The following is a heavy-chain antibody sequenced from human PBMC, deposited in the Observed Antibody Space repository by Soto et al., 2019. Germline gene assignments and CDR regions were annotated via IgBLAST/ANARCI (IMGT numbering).Heavy chain of an antibody. V-gene: IGHV3-11*01. D-gene: IGHD2-15*01. CDR2: MSSSGTTL. CDR1: GFSVSDYY. J-gene: IGHJ4*02. CDR3: ARDRCGGSCYEGFDY. Sequence: GGSLRLSCAASGFSVSDYYMAWIRQAPGKGLEWISYMSSSGTTLDYADSVKGRFTISRDNTKNSVYLQLNSLRAEDTAVYYCARDRCGGSCYEGFDYWGQGTLVTVSS.